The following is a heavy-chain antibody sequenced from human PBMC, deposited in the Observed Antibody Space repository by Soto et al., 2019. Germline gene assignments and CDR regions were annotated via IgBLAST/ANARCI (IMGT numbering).Heavy chain of an antibody. J-gene: IGHJ3*02. D-gene: IGHD1-26*01. V-gene: IGHV4-59*01. CDR1: GGSISSYY. Sequence: QVQLQESGPGLVKPSETLSLTCTVSGGSISSYYWSWIRQPPGKGLEWIGYIYYSGSTNYNPSLKSRVTISVDTPKNQFSLKLSSVTAADTAVYYCARVVGATGLDAFDIWGQGTMVTVSS. CDR2: IYYSGST. CDR3: ARVVGATGLDAFDI.